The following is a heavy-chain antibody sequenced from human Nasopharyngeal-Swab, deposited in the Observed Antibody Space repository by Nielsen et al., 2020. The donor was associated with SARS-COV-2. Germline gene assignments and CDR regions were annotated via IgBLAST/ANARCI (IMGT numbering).Heavy chain of an antibody. Sequence: GGSLRLSCIASGFTFNTYAMAWVRRTPGRGLQWVSGSSASGGSTYYTDSVKGRFAVSRDNSRNTLYLQMHSLGVEDTALYYCAKDDVVRGDAFDIWGQGTMVTVSS. CDR2: SSASGGST. V-gene: IGHV3-23*01. D-gene: IGHD3-10*01. CDR3: AKDDVVRGDAFDI. CDR1: GFTFNTYA. J-gene: IGHJ3*02.